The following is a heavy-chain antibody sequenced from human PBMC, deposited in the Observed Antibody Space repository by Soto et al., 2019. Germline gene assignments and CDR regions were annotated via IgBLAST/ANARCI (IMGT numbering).Heavy chain of an antibody. CDR3: ATMGGGH. Sequence: EVQLVESGGGLVNPGESLRLSCVASGFSFNYAWMSWVRQAPGKGLEWLGRIKSKRYGGTTDYTAPVQGRFTISRDDSRNTLYLQMNSLKIDDTAVYYCATMGGGHWGQGTLVTVSS. CDR1: GFSFNYAW. V-gene: IGHV3-15*01. J-gene: IGHJ1*01. D-gene: IGHD2-15*01. CDR2: IKSKRYGGTT.